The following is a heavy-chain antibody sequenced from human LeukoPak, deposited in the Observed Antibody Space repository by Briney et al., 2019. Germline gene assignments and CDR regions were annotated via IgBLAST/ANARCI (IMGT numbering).Heavy chain of an antibody. V-gene: IGHV4-30-2*01. CDR1: GDSLSSGGYS. D-gene: IGHD3-16*01. CDR2: IYHSGST. CDR3: AGVDTQGVPSP. Sequence: NPSETLSLTCAVSGDSLSSGGYSWSWIRQPPGKGLEWIGYIYHSGSTYYNTSLNSRVTISVDRSKNQYSLKLSSVTAADTAVYHCAGVDTQGVPSPWGQRILVTVSS. J-gene: IGHJ5*02.